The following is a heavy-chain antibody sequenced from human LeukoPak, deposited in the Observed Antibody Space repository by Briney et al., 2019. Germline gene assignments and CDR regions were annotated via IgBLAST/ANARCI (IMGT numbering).Heavy chain of an antibody. J-gene: IGHJ6*04. V-gene: IGHV3-23*01. CDR2: ISGSDAST. D-gene: IGHD2/OR15-2a*01. CDR1: GFTFRNAW. CDR3: ARGGSEWNPYFYPMDV. Sequence: GGSLRLSCAASGFTFRNAWMSWVRQAPGKGLEWVSGISGSDASTFYADSVMGRFTISRDNSMNTLYLQMNNVRAEDAAIYFCARGGSEWNPYFYPMDVGGKGTTVTVSS.